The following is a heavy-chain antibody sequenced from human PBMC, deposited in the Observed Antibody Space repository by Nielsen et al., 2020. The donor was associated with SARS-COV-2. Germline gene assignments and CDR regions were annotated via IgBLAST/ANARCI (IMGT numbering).Heavy chain of an antibody. Sequence: GGSLRLSCAASGFTFDDYAMHWVRQAPGKGLDWVSGISWNGGTIGYAASVRGRFTISRDNAKNSLYLQMNSLRAEDTALYYCAKDNGGGIAVAGIGYWGQGTLVTVPS. V-gene: IGHV3-9*01. CDR3: AKDNGGGIAVAGIGY. CDR2: ISWNGGTI. D-gene: IGHD6-19*01. CDR1: GFTFDDYA. J-gene: IGHJ4*02.